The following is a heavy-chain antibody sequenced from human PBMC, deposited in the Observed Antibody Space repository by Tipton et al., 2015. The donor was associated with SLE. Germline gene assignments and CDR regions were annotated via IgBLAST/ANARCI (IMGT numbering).Heavy chain of an antibody. CDR2: INQSGDI. Sequence: TLSLTCTVSGDSINSNNFFWGWIRQSPGQGLEWIAEINQSGDINHNPSLRSRVSLSVDTSNFQFSLNLYSVSVADTAVYYCVRGRGWLQFRRYYYYMDVWGKGATVTVSS. D-gene: IGHD5-24*01. V-gene: IGHV4-39*07. J-gene: IGHJ6*03. CDR1: GDSINSNNFF. CDR3: VRGRGWLQFRRYYYYMDV.